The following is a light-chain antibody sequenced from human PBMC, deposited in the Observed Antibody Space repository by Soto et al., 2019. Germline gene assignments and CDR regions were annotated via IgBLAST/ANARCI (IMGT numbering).Light chain of an antibody. CDR1: SSDVGAYNS. J-gene: IGLJ1*01. CDR2: EVT. Sequence: QSALTQPASVSGSPGQSITIPCTGSSSDVGAYNSVSWYQQHPGKAPKLMIYEVTNRPSGVSNRFSGSKSGNTASLTISGLQAEDEADYYCSSYRSSNTYVFGSGTKVTVL. V-gene: IGLV2-14*01. CDR3: SSYRSSNTYV.